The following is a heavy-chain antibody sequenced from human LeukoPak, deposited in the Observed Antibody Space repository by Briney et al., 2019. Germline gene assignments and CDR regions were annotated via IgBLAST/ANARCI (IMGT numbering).Heavy chain of an antibody. CDR3: ARVEVVTSRHYGMDV. CDR1: GGTFSSYA. J-gene: IGHJ6*02. CDR2: IIPIFGTA. V-gene: IGHV1-69*13. D-gene: IGHD4-23*01. Sequence: SVEVSCKASGGTFSSYAISWVRQAPGQGLEWMGGIIPIFGTANYAQKFQGRVTITADESTSTAYMELSSLRSEDTAVYYCARVEVVTSRHYGMDVWGQGTTVTVSS.